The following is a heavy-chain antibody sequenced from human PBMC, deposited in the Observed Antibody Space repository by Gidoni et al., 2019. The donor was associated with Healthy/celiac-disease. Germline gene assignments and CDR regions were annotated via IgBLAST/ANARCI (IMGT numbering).Heavy chain of an antibody. V-gene: IGHV3-30*18. D-gene: IGHD4-4*01. CDR3: AKGGYSNQTHYYYYGMDV. J-gene: IGHJ6*02. Sequence: QVQLVESGGGVVQPGSSLRLSCAASGFTFSSYGLHWVRQAPGKGLEWVAVISYDGSNKYYADSVKGRFTISRDNSKNTLYLQMNSLRAEDTAVYYCAKGGYSNQTHYYYYGMDVWGQGTTVTVSS. CDR1: GFTFSSYG. CDR2: ISYDGSNK.